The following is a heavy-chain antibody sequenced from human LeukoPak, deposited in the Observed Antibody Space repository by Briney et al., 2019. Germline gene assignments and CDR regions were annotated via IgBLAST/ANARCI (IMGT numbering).Heavy chain of an antibody. Sequence: GGSLRLSCAASGFTFSSYWMSWVRQAPGKGLEWVSAISGSGGSTYYADSVKGRFTISRDNSKNTLYLQMNSLRAEDTAVYYCAKDPRYDILTGYQPDYWGQGTLVTVSS. J-gene: IGHJ4*02. CDR2: ISGSGGST. D-gene: IGHD3-9*01. CDR3: AKDPRYDILTGYQPDY. V-gene: IGHV3-23*01. CDR1: GFTFSSYW.